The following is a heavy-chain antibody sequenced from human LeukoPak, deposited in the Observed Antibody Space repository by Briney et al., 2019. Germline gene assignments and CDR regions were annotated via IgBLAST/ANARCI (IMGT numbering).Heavy chain of an antibody. J-gene: IGHJ6*02. CDR3: ARVVGSGTNYYYYGMDV. CDR1: GFTFSSYV. Sequence: GGSLRLSCAASGFTFSSYVMSLVRQAPGKGLEWVSYISSSSSTIYYADSVKGRFTISRDNAKNSLYLQMNSLRAEDTAVYYCARVVGSGTNYYYYGMDVWGQGTTVTVSS. V-gene: IGHV3-48*01. CDR2: ISSSSSTI. D-gene: IGHD3-10*01.